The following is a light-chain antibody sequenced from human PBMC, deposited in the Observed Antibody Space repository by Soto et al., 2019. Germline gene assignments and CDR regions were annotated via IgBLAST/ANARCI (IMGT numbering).Light chain of an antibody. V-gene: IGKV1-17*03. CDR1: QSIANS. J-gene: IGKJ4*01. Sequence: DIQMTQSPSAMSASVGDRVTITCRASQSIANSLAWFQQKPGKVPERLIYDASRLQSGVPSRFSGSGSGTEFTLTISSLQPEDFAVYFCQQRSNWPSTFGGGTKVEI. CDR2: DAS. CDR3: QQRSNWPST.